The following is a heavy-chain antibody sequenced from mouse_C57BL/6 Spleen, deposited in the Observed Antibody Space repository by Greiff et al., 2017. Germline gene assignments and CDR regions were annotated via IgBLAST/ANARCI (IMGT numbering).Heavy chain of an antibody. CDR2: ISYDGSN. CDR3: ARERDFPYYFDY. J-gene: IGHJ2*01. V-gene: IGHV3-6*01. CDR1: GYSITSGYY. Sequence: EVQLQESGPGLVKPSQSLSLTCSVTGYSITSGYYWNWIRQFPGNKLEWMGYISYDGSNNYNPSLKNRISITRDTSKNQFFLKLNSVTTEDTATYYCARERDFPYYFDYWGQGTTLTVSS.